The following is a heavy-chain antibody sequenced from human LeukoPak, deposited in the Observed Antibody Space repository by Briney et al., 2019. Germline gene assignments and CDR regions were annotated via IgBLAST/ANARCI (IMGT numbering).Heavy chain of an antibody. CDR2: IHHSGST. D-gene: IGHD2-2*01. Sequence: SETLSLTSVVSDYSISSAYYWGWIRQPPGKGLEWIGSIHHSGSTYYNPSLKSRVTISVDTSKNHFSLKLSAVTAADTAVYYCARDRLGTYCSSTNCSYYGMDVWGKGTTVTVSS. CDR1: DYSISSAYY. J-gene: IGHJ6*04. V-gene: IGHV4-38-2*02. CDR3: ARDRLGTYCSSTNCSYYGMDV.